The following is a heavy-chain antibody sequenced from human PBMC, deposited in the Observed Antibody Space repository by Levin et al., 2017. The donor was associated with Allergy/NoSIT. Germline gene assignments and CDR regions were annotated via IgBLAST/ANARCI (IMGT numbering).Heavy chain of an antibody. J-gene: IGHJ4*02. CDR1: GGSVSQSY. V-gene: IGHV4-59*02. CDR3: ASFPHSSGWSIFDS. Sequence: ASETLSLTCTVSGGSVSQSYWTWIRQSPGKGLEWIGSLYSSGSTIYNPSVKSRVTISVDTSKNQLSLNLTSVTAADTAVYYCASFPHSSGWSIFDSWGQGTLVALSS. CDR2: LYSSGST. D-gene: IGHD6-19*01.